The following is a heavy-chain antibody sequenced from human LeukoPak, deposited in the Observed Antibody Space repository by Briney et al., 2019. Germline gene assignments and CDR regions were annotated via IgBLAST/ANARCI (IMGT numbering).Heavy chain of an antibody. V-gene: IGHV4-59*01. J-gene: IGHJ4*02. CDR1: GGSISSYY. CDR2: IYYSGST. D-gene: IGHD1-26*01. Sequence: SKTLSLTCTVSGGSISSYYWSWIRQPPGKGLEWIGYIYYSGSTNYNPSLKSRVTISVDTSKNQFSLKLSSVTAADTAVYYCARDYSGSHDYWGQGTLVTVSS. CDR3: ARDYSGSHDY.